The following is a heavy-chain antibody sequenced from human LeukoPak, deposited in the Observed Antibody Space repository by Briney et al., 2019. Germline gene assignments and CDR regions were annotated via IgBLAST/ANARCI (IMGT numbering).Heavy chain of an antibody. D-gene: IGHD4-23*01. CDR3: ARSSYDYGGIEGPFDY. CDR1: GFTLTYYA. J-gene: IGHJ4*02. V-gene: IGHV3-30*15. Sequence: GGSLRLSCAASGFTLTYYAMHWVRQAPGKGLEWVAVTSYDGNKKYYADSVKGRFTISRDSSKNTLYLQMSSLRAEDMAVYYCARSSYDYGGIEGPFDYWGQGTLVTVSS. CDR2: TSYDGNKK.